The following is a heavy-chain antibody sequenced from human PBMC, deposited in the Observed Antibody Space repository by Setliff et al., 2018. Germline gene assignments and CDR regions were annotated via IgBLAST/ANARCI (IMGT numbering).Heavy chain of an antibody. CDR2: ISSSGSTI. Sequence: LRLSCAASGFTFSDYYMSWIRQAPGKGLEWVSYISSSGSTIYYADSVKGRFTISRDNAKNSLYLQMNSLRAEDTAVYYCARLPYSSSWYYPSYYFDYWGQGTLVTVSS. D-gene: IGHD6-13*01. V-gene: IGHV3-11*04. J-gene: IGHJ4*02. CDR3: ARLPYSSSWYYPSYYFDY. CDR1: GFTFSDYY.